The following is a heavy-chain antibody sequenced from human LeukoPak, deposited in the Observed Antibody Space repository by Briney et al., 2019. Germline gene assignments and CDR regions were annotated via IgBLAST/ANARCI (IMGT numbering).Heavy chain of an antibody. CDR3: AKGEGSGAWYIEWLVDY. J-gene: IGHJ4*02. D-gene: IGHD3-3*01. CDR2: ISGAGDST. Sequence: GGSLRLSCAASGFRFSSYAMTWVRQAPGKGLEWVSSISGAGDSTYYADSVKGRSTISRDNSKNTLYLQMNSLRAEDMAVYYCAKGEGSGAWYIEWLVDYWGQGTLVTVSS. CDR1: GFRFSSYA. V-gene: IGHV3-23*01.